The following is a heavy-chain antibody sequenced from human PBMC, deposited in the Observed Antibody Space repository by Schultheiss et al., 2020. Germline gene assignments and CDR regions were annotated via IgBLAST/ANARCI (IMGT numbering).Heavy chain of an antibody. J-gene: IGHJ5*02. CDR1: GGSISSGDYY. V-gene: IGHV4-61*08. CDR3: ARGRIRQNDYVWGSYRNHNWFDP. Sequence: SQTLSLTCTVSGGSISSGDYYWSWIRQPPGKGLEWIGYIYYSGSTNYNPSLKSRVTISVDTSKNQFSLKLSSVTAADTAVYYCARGRIRQNDYVWGSYRNHNWFDPWGQGTLVTVSS. D-gene: IGHD3-16*02. CDR2: IYYSGST.